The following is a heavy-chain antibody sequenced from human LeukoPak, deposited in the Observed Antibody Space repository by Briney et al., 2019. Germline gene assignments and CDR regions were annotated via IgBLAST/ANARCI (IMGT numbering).Heavy chain of an antibody. J-gene: IGHJ6*03. CDR3: ARVDRYYFYLDV. CDR2: IIPILRTP. CDR1: GGTSSTYT. Sequence: SVKVSCKASGGTSSTYTITWVRQAPGQGLEWMGGIIPILRTPNYAQKFQGRVTITTDESTSTAYMELSSLKSEDTAIYYCARVDRYYFYLDVWGKGTTVTVSS. V-gene: IGHV1-69*05.